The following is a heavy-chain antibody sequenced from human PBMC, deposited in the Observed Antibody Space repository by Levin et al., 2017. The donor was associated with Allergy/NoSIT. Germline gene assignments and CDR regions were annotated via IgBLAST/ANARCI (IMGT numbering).Heavy chain of an antibody. CDR3: ARHFPPYYYDSSGYYHFDY. V-gene: IGHV5-51*01. D-gene: IGHD3-22*01. CDR2: IYPGDSDT. J-gene: IGHJ4*02. Sequence: GESLKISCQGSGYSFTSYWIGWVRQMPGKGLEWMGIIYPGDSDTRYSPSFQGQVTISADKSISTAYLQWSSLKASDTAMYYCARHFPPYYYDSSGYYHFDYWGQGTLVTVSS. CDR1: GYSFTSYW.